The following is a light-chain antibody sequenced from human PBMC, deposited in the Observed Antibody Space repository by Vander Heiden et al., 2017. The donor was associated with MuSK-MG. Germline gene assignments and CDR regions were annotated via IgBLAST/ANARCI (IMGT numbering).Light chain of an antibody. V-gene: IGKV1-39*01. CDR3: QQRYSTPRIT. CDR2: AAF. J-gene: IGKJ5*01. Sequence: DIQMTQSPASLSASVGDRVTITCRASQSISSYLNWYQQKPGKAPKLLIYAAFSLQSGVPSRFSGSGSGTDFTLTISSLQPEDFATYYCQQRYSTPRITFGQGTRLEIK. CDR1: QSISSY.